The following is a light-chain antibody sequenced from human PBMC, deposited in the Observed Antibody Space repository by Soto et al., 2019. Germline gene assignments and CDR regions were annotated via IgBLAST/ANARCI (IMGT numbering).Light chain of an antibody. J-gene: IGKJ5*01. Sequence: DIQMTQSPSSVSASVGDRVTISCQASQGISRSLAWYQHKPGKAPKRLIYAASTLHSGAASRSNGSGSGTDLTLTVSRLQPEDFASYSCPPSYSTRLTFGQGTLPEI. V-gene: IGKV1-12*01. CDR1: QGISRS. CDR2: AAS. CDR3: PPSYSTRLT.